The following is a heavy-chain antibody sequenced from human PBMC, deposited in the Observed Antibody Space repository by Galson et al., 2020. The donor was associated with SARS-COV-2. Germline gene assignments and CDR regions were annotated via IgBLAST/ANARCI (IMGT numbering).Heavy chain of an antibody. CDR2: IWYDGSLK. CDR1: GFTFNNYG. J-gene: IGHJ4*02. CDR3: ARDRPKRRASDGSGYPDY. V-gene: IGHV3-33*01. Sequence: TGGSLRLSCAASGFTFNNYGMHWVRQAPGKGLDWVAFIWYDGSLKYYGDSVKGRFTFSRDNSKSTVYLQMNSLRAEDTAMYYCARDRPKRRASDGSGYPDYWGQGTLVTVSS. D-gene: IGHD3-22*01.